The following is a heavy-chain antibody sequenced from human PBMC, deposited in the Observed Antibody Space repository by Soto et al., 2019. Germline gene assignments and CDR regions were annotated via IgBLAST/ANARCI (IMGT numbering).Heavy chain of an antibody. Sequence: PGGSLRLSCAASGFTFSRYAMTWVRQAPGKGLECVSVISASGASTYYADSVKGRFTISRDNAKNSLYLQMNSLRDEDTAVFYCARESNYYDSLNWFDPWGQGTLVTV. V-gene: IGHV3-23*01. CDR3: ARESNYYDSLNWFDP. J-gene: IGHJ5*02. CDR2: ISASGAST. CDR1: GFTFSRYA. D-gene: IGHD3-22*01.